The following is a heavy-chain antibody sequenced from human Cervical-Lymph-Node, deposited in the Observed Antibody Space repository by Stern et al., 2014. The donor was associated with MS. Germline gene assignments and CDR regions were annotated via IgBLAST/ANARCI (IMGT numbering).Heavy chain of an antibody. Sequence: VQLVQSGTEVKKSGASVRISCKASGYIFSIYYLHWVRQAPGEGLEWLGIINPATGVTTYAQKFQDRVTMTNDSSTSTLYLEMTNLVSEDTAVYFCARQNMIRGVTEFDFWGQGTLVTVSS. CDR3: ARQNMIRGVTEFDF. CDR2: INPATGVT. D-gene: IGHD3-10*01. CDR1: GYIFSIYY. J-gene: IGHJ4*02. V-gene: IGHV1-46*01.